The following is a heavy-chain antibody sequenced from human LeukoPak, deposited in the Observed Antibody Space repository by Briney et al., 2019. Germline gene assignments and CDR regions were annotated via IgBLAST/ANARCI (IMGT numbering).Heavy chain of an antibody. CDR2: INSDGSST. V-gene: IGHV3-74*01. CDR3: ANPRGQWLVPFDY. J-gene: IGHJ4*02. CDR1: GFTFSSYW. Sequence: GGSLRLSCAASGFTFSSYWMHWVRQVPGKGLVWVSRINSDGSSTRYADSVKGRFTISRDNSKNTLYLQMNSLRAEDTAVYYCANPRGQWLVPFDYWGQGTLVTVSS. D-gene: IGHD6-19*01.